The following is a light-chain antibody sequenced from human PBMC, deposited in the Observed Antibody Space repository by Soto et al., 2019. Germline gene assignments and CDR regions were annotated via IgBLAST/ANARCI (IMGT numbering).Light chain of an antibody. Sequence: QSALTQPPSASGSPGQSVTISCTGTSSDVGGYNYVSWYQQHPGKAPKLMIYEVSKRPSGVPNRFSGSKSGSTASLTVSGLQADDEADYYCSSYAGSNKSVFGGGTKLTV. CDR1: SSDVGGYNY. J-gene: IGLJ2*01. V-gene: IGLV2-8*01. CDR3: SSYAGSNKSV. CDR2: EVS.